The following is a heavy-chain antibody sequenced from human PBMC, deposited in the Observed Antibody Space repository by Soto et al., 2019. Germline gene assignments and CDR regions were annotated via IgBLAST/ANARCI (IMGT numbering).Heavy chain of an antibody. CDR3: AKDVWLERDYYYYYGMDV. CDR2: ISGSGGST. Sequence: EVQLLESGGGLVQPGGSLRLSCAASGFTFSSYAMSWVRQAPGKGLEWVSAISGSGGSTYYADSVKGRFTISRDNSKNTLYLQMNSLRAEDTAVYYCAKDVWLERDYYYYYGMDVWGQGTTVTVSS. CDR1: GFTFSSYA. D-gene: IGHD3-10*01. J-gene: IGHJ6*02. V-gene: IGHV3-23*01.